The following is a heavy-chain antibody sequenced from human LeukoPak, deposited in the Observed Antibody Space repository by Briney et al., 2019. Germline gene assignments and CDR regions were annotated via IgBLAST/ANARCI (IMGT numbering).Heavy chain of an antibody. J-gene: IGHJ4*02. CDR3: AKAYDYVWGSYRQYYFDY. Sequence: GGSLRLSCAASGFTFYNYAMGWVRQAPGKGLEWVPGISGSGGSTYHADSVKGRFTISRDNYKKTLYLQMNSLRAEDTAVYYCAKAYDYVWGSYRQYYFDYWGQGTLVTVSS. CDR2: ISGSGGST. D-gene: IGHD3-16*02. CDR1: GFTFYNYA. V-gene: IGHV3-23*01.